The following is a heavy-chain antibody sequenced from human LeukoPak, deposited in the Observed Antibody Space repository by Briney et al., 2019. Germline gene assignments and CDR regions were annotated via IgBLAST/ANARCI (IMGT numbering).Heavy chain of an antibody. CDR1: GFTFSSYA. D-gene: IGHD1-26*01. CDR2: ISSSGSTI. V-gene: IGHV3-48*04. CDR3: ASLIVGATTFDY. Sequence: GGSLRLSCAASGFTFSSYAMSWVRQAPGKGLEWVSYISSSGSTIYYADSVKGRFTISRDNAKNSLYLQMNSLRAEDTAVYYCASLIVGATTFDYWGQGTLVTVSS. J-gene: IGHJ4*02.